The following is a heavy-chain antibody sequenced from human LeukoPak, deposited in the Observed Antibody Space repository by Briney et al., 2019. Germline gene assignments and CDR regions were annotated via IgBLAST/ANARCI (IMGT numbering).Heavy chain of an antibody. J-gene: IGHJ4*02. CDR1: GGTFSSYA. Sequence: SVNVSCKASGGTFSSYAINWVRQAPGQALEWMGRIIPMFGTGDYAEKFQGRVTITADESTSTAYMELSSLRSEDTAVYYCARNGEYSSSPINYWGQGTLVTVSS. CDR2: IIPMFGTG. D-gene: IGHD6-6*01. V-gene: IGHV1-69*15. CDR3: ARNGEYSSSPINY.